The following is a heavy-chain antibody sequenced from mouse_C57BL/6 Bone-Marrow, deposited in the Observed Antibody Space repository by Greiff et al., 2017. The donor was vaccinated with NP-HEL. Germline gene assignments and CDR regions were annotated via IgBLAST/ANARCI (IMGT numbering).Heavy chain of an antibody. Sequence: VQLQQSGAELVMPGASVKLSCKASGYTFTSYWMHWVKQRPGQGLEWIGEIDPSDSYTNYNQKFKGKSTLTVDKSSSTAYMQLSSLTSEDSAVYYCARGGLYAMDDWGQGTSVTVSS. V-gene: IGHV1-69*01. CDR3: ARGGLYAMDD. CDR2: IDPSDSYT. CDR1: GYTFTSYW. J-gene: IGHJ4*01.